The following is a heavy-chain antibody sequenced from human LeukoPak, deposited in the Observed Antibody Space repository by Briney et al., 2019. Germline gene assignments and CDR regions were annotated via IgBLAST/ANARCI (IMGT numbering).Heavy chain of an antibody. Sequence: ASVKVSCKVSGYTFTDYYMHWVRQAPGEGLEWMGLIDPEDGETIYAEKFQGRVTITADTSTDTAYMELSSLRSEDTAVYYCATGGRNPRYYYYYMDVWGKGTTVTVSS. V-gene: IGHV1-69-2*01. CDR3: ATGGRNPRYYYYYMDV. CDR2: IDPEDGET. J-gene: IGHJ6*03. CDR1: GYTFTDYY. D-gene: IGHD1-26*01.